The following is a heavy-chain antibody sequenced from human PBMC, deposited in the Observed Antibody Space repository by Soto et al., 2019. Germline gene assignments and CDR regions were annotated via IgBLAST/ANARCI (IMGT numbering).Heavy chain of an antibody. V-gene: IGHV3-15*07. D-gene: IGHD5-18*01. CDR1: GFTFSNAW. Sequence: GGSLRLSCAASGFTFSNAWMNWVRQAPGKGLEWVGRIKSKTDGGTTDYAAPVKGRFTISRDDSKNTLYLQMNSLKTEDTAVDYCTTRGYSYGTSYYYYYGMDVWGQGTTVTVSS. CDR2: IKSKTDGGTT. J-gene: IGHJ6*02. CDR3: TTRGYSYGTSYYYYYGMDV.